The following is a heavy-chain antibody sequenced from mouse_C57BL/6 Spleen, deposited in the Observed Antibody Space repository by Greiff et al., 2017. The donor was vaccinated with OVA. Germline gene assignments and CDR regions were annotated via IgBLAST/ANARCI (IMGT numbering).Heavy chain of an antibody. V-gene: IGHV5-6*02. Sequence: EVKLVESGGDLVKPGGSLKLSCAASGFTFSSYGMSWVRQTPDKRLEWVATISSGGSYTYYPDSVKGRFTISRDNAKNTLYLQMSSLKSEDTAMYYCARQRDYGSSWGDYWGQGTTLTVSS. CDR1: GFTFSSYG. CDR3: ARQRDYGSSWGDY. CDR2: ISSGGSYT. J-gene: IGHJ2*01. D-gene: IGHD1-1*01.